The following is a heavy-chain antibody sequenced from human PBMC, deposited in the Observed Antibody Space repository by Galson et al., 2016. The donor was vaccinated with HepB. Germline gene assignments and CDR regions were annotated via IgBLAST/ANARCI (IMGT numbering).Heavy chain of an antibody. CDR2: ISSNGDET. J-gene: IGHJ4*02. CDR3: AKRPSGTWGPFGY. D-gene: IGHD1-1*01. Sequence: SLRLSCAAPGFTFSSCAMSWVRQAPGKGLEWVSSISSNGDETYYADSVKGRFAISRDNSESTLHLQMSSLGAEDTAVYYCAKRPSGTWGPFGYWGQGNLVIVSS. V-gene: IGHV3-23*05. CDR1: GFTFSSCA.